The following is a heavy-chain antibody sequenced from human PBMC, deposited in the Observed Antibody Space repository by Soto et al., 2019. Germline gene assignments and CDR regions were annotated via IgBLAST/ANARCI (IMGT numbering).Heavy chain of an antibody. CDR2: VYNGDTT. V-gene: IGHV3-66*01. J-gene: IGHJ4*02. D-gene: IGHD4-17*01. CDR3: ASYGDSPY. Sequence: VQLVESGGGLVQPGGSLRLSCAASGFTVSDNYMSWVRQPPGKGLEWVSVVYNGDTTYYADSVKGRFTISRDNSKNTLYLQMNSLRVEDTAVYYCASYGDSPYWGQGTLVTVSS. CDR1: GFTVSDNY.